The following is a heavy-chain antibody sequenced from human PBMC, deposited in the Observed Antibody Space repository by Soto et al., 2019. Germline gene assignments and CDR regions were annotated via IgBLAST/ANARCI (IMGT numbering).Heavy chain of an antibody. V-gene: IGHV4-30-2*01. D-gene: IGHD6-25*01. CDR2: IYHSGST. CDR3: ARAVVQMGGLYGMDV. Sequence: PSETLSLTCAVSGGSISSGGYSWSWIRQPPGKGLEWIGYIYHSGSTYYNPSLKSRVTISVDRSKNQFSLKLSSVTAADTAVYYCARAVVQMGGLYGMDVWGQGTTVTVSS. J-gene: IGHJ6*02. CDR1: GGSISSGGYS.